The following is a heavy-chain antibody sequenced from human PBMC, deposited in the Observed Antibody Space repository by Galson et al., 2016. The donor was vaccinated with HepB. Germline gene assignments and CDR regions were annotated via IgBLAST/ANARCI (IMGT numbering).Heavy chain of an antibody. Sequence: TLSLTCTVSGGSIRSEAYFWNWIRQPAGKGLEWIGRIHSSGSTDYNPSLKSRVTISLDTSKNQFSLQLSSVTAADTAVYYCVRKRWRGLFGTWGQGTLVTVSS. CDR3: VRKRWRGLFGT. CDR1: GGSIRSEAYF. CDR2: IHSSGST. J-gene: IGHJ5*02. D-gene: IGHD4-23*01. V-gene: IGHV4-61*02.